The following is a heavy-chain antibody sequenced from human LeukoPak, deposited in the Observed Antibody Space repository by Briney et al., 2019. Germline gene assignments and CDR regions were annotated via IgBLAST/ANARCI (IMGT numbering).Heavy chain of an antibody. Sequence: SETLSLTCAVYGGSFSGYYWSWIRQPPGKGLEWIGEINHSGSTNYNPSLKSRVTISVDTSKNQFSLKLSSVTAADTAVYYCARGLYSSGWSWSFDYWGQGTLVTVSS. D-gene: IGHD6-19*01. CDR3: ARGLYSSGWSWSFDY. CDR1: GGSFSGYY. J-gene: IGHJ4*02. V-gene: IGHV4-34*01. CDR2: INHSGST.